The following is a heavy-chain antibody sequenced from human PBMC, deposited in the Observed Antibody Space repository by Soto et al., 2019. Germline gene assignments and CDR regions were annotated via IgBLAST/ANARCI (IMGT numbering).Heavy chain of an antibody. Sequence: VGSLRLSCAASAFTFSSYAMSWVRQAPGKGLEWVSGISGSGSSTYYADSVKGRFTISRDNSKNTLYLQMNSLRAEDTAVYYCAKDRDFWYFDLWGRGTLVTVSS. V-gene: IGHV3-23*01. CDR2: ISGSGSST. CDR1: AFTFSSYA. J-gene: IGHJ2*01. CDR3: AKDRDFWYFDL.